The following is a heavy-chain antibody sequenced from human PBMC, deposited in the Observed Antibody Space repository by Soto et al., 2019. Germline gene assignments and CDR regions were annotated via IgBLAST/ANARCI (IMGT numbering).Heavy chain of an antibody. V-gene: IGHV4-61*01. Sequence: SETLSLTCTVSGGSVSSGSYYWSWIRQPPGKGLEWIGYIYYSGSTNYNPSLKSRVTISVDTSKNQFSLKLSSVTAADTAVYYCARDFGGYSGYDEDWFDPWGQGTLVTVSS. CDR1: GGSVSSGSYY. CDR2: IYYSGST. J-gene: IGHJ5*02. CDR3: ARDFGGYSGYDEDWFDP. D-gene: IGHD5-12*01.